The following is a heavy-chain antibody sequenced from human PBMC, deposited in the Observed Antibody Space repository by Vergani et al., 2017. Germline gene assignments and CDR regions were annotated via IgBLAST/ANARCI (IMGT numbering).Heavy chain of an antibody. V-gene: IGHV3-53*01. CDR1: GFTVSSNY. Sequence: EVQLVESGGGLIQPEGSLRLSCAASGFTVSSNYMSWVRQAPGKGLEWVSVIYSGGSTYYADSVKGRFTISRDNSKNTLYLQMNSLRAEDTAVYYCARDLQGPNWFDPWGQGTLVTVSS. CDR2: IYSGGST. CDR3: ARDLQGPNWFDP. J-gene: IGHJ5*02.